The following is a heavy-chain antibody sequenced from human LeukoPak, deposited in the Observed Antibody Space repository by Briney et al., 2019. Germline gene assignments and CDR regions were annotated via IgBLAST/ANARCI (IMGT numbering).Heavy chain of an antibody. CDR1: GYSFTSYW. D-gene: IGHD3/OR15-3a*01. CDR2: IYPGDSDT. V-gene: IGHV5-51*01. Sequence: RGESLQISCKGSGYSFTSYWIGWVRQMPGKGLEWTGIIYPGDSDTRYSPSFQGQVTISADKSISTAYLQWSSLKASDTAMYYCARRAGYYTGSYYYYMDVWGKGTTVTVSS. J-gene: IGHJ6*03. CDR3: ARRAGYYTGSYYYYMDV.